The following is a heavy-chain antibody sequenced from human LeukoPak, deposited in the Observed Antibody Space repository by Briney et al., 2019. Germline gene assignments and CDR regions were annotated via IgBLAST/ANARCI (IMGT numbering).Heavy chain of an antibody. CDR2: IYHSGST. V-gene: IGHV4-30-2*01. J-gene: IGHJ5*02. CDR3: ARQYDFWSGYPSRWFDP. Sequence: SETLSLTCAVSGGSISSGGYSWSWIRQPPGQGLEWIGYIYHSGSTYYNPSLKSRVTISVDRSKNQFSLKLSSVTAADTAVYYCARQYDFWSGYPSRWFDPWGQGTLVTVSS. CDR1: GGSISSGGYS. D-gene: IGHD3-3*01.